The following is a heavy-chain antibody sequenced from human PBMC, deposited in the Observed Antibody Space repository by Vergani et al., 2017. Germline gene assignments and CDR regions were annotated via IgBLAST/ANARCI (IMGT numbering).Heavy chain of an antibody. CDR3: ARGGGAAAGRGYYYYYMDV. D-gene: IGHD6-13*01. J-gene: IGHJ6*03. CDR2: IIPIFGTA. V-gene: IGHV1-69*01. Sequence: QVQLVQSGAEVKKPGSSVKVSCKASGGTFSSYAISWVRQAPGQGLEWMGGIIPIFGTANYAQKFQGRVTITADESTSTAYMELSSLRSEDTAVYYCARGGGAAAGRGYYYYYMDVWGKGTTVTVSS. CDR1: GGTFSSYA.